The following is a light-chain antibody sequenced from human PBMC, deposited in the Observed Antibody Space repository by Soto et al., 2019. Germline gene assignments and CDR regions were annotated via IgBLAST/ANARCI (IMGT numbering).Light chain of an antibody. V-gene: IGKV3-20*01. CDR2: GAS. CDR3: QQYGSSPYT. CDR1: QSVNKQY. J-gene: IGKJ2*01. Sequence: ETVLTQSPATLSLSPGERATLSCMASQSVNKQYLAWYQQKLGQAPRLLIYGASSRASGIPDRFSGSGSGTHFTLTINKMEPEDFAVYYCQQYGSSPYTFGQGTKVDIK.